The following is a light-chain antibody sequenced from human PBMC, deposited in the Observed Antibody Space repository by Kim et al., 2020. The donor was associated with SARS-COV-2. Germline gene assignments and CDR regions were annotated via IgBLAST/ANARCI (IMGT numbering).Light chain of an antibody. V-gene: IGLV3-1*01. CDR2: QDN. Sequence: SYELTQPPSVSVSPGQAASITCSGDKLGDKYACWYQQKPGQSPVLVIYQDNKRPSGIPVRFSGSNSGNTATLTISGTQAMDEADYYCQAWDSSTGVFGGGTQLTVL. CDR3: QAWDSSTGV. J-gene: IGLJ2*01. CDR1: KLGDKY.